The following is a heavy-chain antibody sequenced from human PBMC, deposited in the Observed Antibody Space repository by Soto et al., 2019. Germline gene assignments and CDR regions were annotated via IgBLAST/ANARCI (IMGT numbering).Heavy chain of an antibody. CDR2: ISAYNGST. CDR1: GYTFTSYG. Sequence: QVQLVQSGAEVKKPGASVKVSCKASGYTFTSYGISWVRQAPGQGLEGMGWISAYNGSTNDAQKSQGRVTMTADTTTSTAYMELRSPRSDDTAVYYCARASGSLYWFGPWGQGTLVTVSS. J-gene: IGHJ5*02. V-gene: IGHV1-18*01. D-gene: IGHD1-26*01. CDR3: ARASGSLYWFGP.